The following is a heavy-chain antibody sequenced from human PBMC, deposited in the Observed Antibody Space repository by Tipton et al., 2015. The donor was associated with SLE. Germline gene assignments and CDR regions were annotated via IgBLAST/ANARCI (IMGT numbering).Heavy chain of an antibody. CDR2: IYYSGST. J-gene: IGHJ4*02. CDR3: ATWRGYDFWTGYSQFYFDY. D-gene: IGHD3-3*01. V-gene: IGHV4-39*07. CDR1: GGSISSSSYY. Sequence: TLSLTCTVSGGSISSSSYYWGWIRQPPGKGLEWIGRIYYSGSTYYNPSLKSRFTISVDTSKNQFSLKMSTVTAADTAVYYCATWRGYDFWTGYSQFYFDYWGQVTLVTVSS.